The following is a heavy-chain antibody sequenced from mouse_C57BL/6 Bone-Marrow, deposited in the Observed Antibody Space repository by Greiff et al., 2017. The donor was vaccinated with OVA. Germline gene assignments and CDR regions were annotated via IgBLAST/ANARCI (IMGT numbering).Heavy chain of an antibody. Sequence: VQLQQSGAELVRPGASVKLSCTASGFNIKDDYMHWVKQRPEQGLEWIGWIDPENGDTEYASKFQGKATITADTSSNTAYLQLSSLTSEDTAVYYCTPYYYGKGFDYWGQGTTLTVSS. J-gene: IGHJ2*01. CDR3: TPYYYGKGFDY. V-gene: IGHV14-4*01. D-gene: IGHD1-1*01. CDR2: IDPENGDT. CDR1: GFNIKDDY.